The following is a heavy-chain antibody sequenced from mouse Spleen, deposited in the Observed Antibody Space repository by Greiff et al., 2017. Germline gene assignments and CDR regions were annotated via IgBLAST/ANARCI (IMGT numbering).Heavy chain of an antibody. CDR3: ARYSNLWYFDV. CDR2: INYDGSST. V-gene: IGHV5-16*01. D-gene: IGHD2-5*01. CDR1: GFTFSDYY. Sequence: EVQVVESEGGLVQPGSSMKLSCTASGFTFSDYYMAWVRQVPEKGLEWVANINYDGSSTYYLDSLKSRFIISRDNAKNILYLQMSSLKSEDTATYYCARYSNLWYFDVWGTGTTVTVSS. J-gene: IGHJ1*03.